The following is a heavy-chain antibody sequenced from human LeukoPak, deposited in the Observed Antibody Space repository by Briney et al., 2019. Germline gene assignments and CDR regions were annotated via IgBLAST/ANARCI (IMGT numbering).Heavy chain of an antibody. Sequence: QPGGSLRPSCAASGFTVSSNYMSWVRQAPGKGLEWVSVIYSGGSTYYADPVKGRFTISRDNSKNTLYLQMNSLRAEDTAVYYCARAPEGLTYGMDVWGKGTTVTVSS. J-gene: IGHJ6*04. CDR1: GFTVSSNY. CDR3: ARAPEGLTYGMDV. V-gene: IGHV3-53*01. D-gene: IGHD1-14*01. CDR2: IYSGGST.